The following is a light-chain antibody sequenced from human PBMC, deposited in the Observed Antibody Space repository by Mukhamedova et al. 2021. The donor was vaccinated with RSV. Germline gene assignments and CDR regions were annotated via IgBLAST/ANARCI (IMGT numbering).Light chain of an antibody. CDR2: DAS. CDR1: SVSSN. J-gene: IGKJ2*01. V-gene: IGKV3-15*01. CDR3: QQYNNWPYT. Sequence: SVSSNLAWYQQKPGQAPRLLIYDASTRATGIPARFSGSGSGTEITLTISSMQSEDFAVYFCQQYNNWPYTFGQGTKLEI.